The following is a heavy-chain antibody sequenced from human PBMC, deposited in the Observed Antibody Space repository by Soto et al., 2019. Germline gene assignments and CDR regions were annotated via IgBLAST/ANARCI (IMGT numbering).Heavy chain of an antibody. CDR3: ATSYGNAWYTY. Sequence: SETLSLTCTVSGGSISSYYWSWIRQPPGKGLGWIGYIYYSGSTNYNPSLKSRVTISVDRSKNQFSLQLTSVTAADTAVYYCATSYGNAWYTYWGQGTQVTVSS. CDR1: GGSISSYY. J-gene: IGHJ4*02. D-gene: IGHD6-13*01. CDR2: IYYSGST. V-gene: IGHV4-59*01.